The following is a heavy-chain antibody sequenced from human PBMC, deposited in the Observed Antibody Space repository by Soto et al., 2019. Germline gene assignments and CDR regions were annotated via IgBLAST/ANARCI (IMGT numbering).Heavy chain of an antibody. CDR2: IYHSGST. D-gene: IGHD3-10*01. CDR3: ARDYMVRGVMRWFES. V-gene: IGHV4-4*02. J-gene: IGHJ5*01. Sequence: SETLRVTCAVSGGSIISSNGRSWVRQPPGKGLEWIGEIYHSGSTNYNPSLKSRVTISVDKSKNQFSLKLSSVTAADTAVYYCARDYMVRGVMRWFESWGKGTLVTVTS. CDR1: GGSIISSNG.